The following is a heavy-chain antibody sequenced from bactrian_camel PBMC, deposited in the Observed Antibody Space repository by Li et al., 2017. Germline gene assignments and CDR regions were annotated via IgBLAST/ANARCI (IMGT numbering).Heavy chain of an antibody. Sequence: HVQLVESGGGSVEAGGSLKLTCMASARIYTRCRLGWFRQVPGKERELVSYIARDDSITTANAGKGRFAISQDGAGNTLFLQMNGLKPEDAAMYYCAAEPGLSPAYGGSWYGWPYWGRGTQVTVS. J-gene: IGHJ4*01. CDR2: IARDDSI. D-gene: IGHD6*01. CDR1: ARIYTRCR. V-gene: IGHV3S53*01. CDR3: AAEPGLSPAYGGSWYGWPY.